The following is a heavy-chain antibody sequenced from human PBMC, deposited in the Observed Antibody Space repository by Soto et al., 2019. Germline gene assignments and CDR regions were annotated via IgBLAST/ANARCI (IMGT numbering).Heavy chain of an antibody. Sequence: QVQLVQSGAEVKKPGSSVKVSCKASGGTFSSYAISWVRQAPGQGLEWMGGIIPIVGTANYAQKFQGRVTITADESTSTAYMELRRMRSEDTAVYYCERDDSRVGTILVYGMDVWGQGTTVTVSS. D-gene: IGHD3-3*01. CDR1: GGTFSSYA. J-gene: IGHJ6*02. CDR2: IIPIVGTA. CDR3: ERDDSRVGTILVYGMDV. V-gene: IGHV1-69*01.